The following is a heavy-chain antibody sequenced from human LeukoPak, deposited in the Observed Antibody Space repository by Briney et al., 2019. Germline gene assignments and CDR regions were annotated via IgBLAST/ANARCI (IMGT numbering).Heavy chain of an antibody. CDR2: ISDDETYK. V-gene: IGHV3-30-3*01. Sequence: GGSLRLSCAASGFTFNSMHWVRQAPGKGLEWVTAISDDETYKFYADSVKGRFTISRDNSKNTLYLQMNSLRVEDTAIYYCTRGMLRQPPDYWGQGMLVTVSS. CDR1: GFTFNS. CDR3: TRGMLRQPPDY. J-gene: IGHJ4*02. D-gene: IGHD3-10*02.